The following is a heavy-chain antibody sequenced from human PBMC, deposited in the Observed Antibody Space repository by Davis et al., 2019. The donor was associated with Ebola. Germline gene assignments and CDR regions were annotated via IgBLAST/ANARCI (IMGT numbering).Heavy chain of an antibody. CDR2: ISYDGSNK. D-gene: IGHD3-22*01. CDR1: GFTFSTYR. CDR3: ARGSLVVVITATDYFDY. J-gene: IGHJ4*02. Sequence: GGSLRLSCAASGFTFSTYRMNWVRQAPGKGLEWVAVISYDGSNKYYADSVKGRFTISRDNAKNSLYLQMNSLRDEDTAVYYCARGSLVVVITATDYFDYWGQGTLVTVSS. V-gene: IGHV3-30-3*01.